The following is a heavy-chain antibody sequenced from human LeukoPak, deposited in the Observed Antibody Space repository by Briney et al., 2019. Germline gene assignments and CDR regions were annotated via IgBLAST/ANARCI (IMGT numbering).Heavy chain of an antibody. CDR3: ARFFYYDASLPPY. CDR2: IYYSGRT. Sequence: SETLSLTCSVSGGYISTSNYYWGWIRQPPGKGLEWIGTIYYSGRTYYNPSLQSRVTISLDTSQNQLSLQVRSVTVVDTAVNYCARFFYYDASLPPYWGQGTLVTVSS. D-gene: IGHD3-16*01. V-gene: IGHV4-39*01. CDR1: GGYISTSNYY. J-gene: IGHJ4*02.